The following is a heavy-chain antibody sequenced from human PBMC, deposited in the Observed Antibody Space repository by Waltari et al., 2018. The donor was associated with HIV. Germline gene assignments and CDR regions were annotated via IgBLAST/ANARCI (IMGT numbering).Heavy chain of an antibody. CDR1: GLTFSSYS. Sequence: EVQLVESGGGLVKPGGSLRLSCAASGLTFSSYSMNWVLQAPGKGLEWVSSISSSSSYIYYADSVKGRFTISRDNAKNSLYLQMNSLRAEDTAVYYCAREGYSGPDAFDIWGQGTMVTVSS. CDR3: AREGYSGPDAFDI. V-gene: IGHV3-21*01. D-gene: IGHD2-15*01. J-gene: IGHJ3*02. CDR2: ISSSSSYI.